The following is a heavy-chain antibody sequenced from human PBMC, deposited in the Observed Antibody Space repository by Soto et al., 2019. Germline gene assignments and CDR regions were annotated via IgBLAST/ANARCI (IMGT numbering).Heavy chain of an antibody. CDR1: GGSISSYY. J-gene: IGHJ4*02. CDR2: IYYSGST. CDR3: ARDDGSYYFDY. V-gene: IGHV4-59*01. D-gene: IGHD1-26*01. Sequence: PXACLSLTFTVSGGSISSYYWSWIRQPPGKGLEWIGYIYYSGSTNYNPSLKSRVTISVDTSKNQFSLKLSSVTAADTAVYYCARDDGSYYFDYWGQGTLVTVSS.